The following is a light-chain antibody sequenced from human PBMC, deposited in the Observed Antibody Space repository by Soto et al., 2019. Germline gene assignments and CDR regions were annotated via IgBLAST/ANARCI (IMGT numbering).Light chain of an antibody. J-gene: IGKJ1*01. CDR2: DAS. CDR3: QQYNNYPLT. CDR1: QSISSW. V-gene: IGKV1-5*01. Sequence: DIQMTQSPSTLSASVGDRVTITCRASQSISSWLAWYQQKPGKAPKVLIYDASSLESGVPSRLSGSGSGTEFTLTISSLQPDDFATYYCQQYNNYPLTFGQGPKVETK.